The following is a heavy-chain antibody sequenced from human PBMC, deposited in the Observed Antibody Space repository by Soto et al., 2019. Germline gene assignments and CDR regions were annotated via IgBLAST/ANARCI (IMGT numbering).Heavy chain of an antibody. CDR1: GFTFRNYC. J-gene: IGHJ4*02. Sequence: EVQLVQSGGGVVQPGGSLRLSCEASGFTFRNYCMHWIRQAPGKGLLWVSRISHDERTTTYADAVKGRFTISRDNAKNTFFLQMNSLRAEDTAVYYRARGVASFAHTPDEWGQGTLVTVYS. D-gene: IGHD3-16*01. CDR2: ISHDERTT. V-gene: IGHV3-74*01. CDR3: ARGVASFAHTPDE.